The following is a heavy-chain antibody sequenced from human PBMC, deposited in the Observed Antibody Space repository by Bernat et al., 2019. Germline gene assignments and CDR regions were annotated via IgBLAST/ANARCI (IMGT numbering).Heavy chain of an antibody. Sequence: QVQLVESGGGVVQPGRSLRLSCAASGFTFSSYGMHWVRQAPGKGLEWVAVISYDGSNKYYADSVKGRFTISRDNSKNTLYLQMNSLRAEDTAVYYCARDLSGYSSGWYEYYFDYWGQGTLVTVSS. J-gene: IGHJ4*02. CDR1: GFTFSSYG. V-gene: IGHV3-30*03. D-gene: IGHD6-19*01. CDR3: ARDLSGYSSGWYEYYFDY. CDR2: ISYDGSNK.